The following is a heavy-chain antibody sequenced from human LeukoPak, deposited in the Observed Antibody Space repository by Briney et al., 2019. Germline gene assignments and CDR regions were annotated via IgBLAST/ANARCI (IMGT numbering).Heavy chain of an antibody. J-gene: IGHJ2*01. CDR2: ISYDENDK. CDR1: KFTFAAYD. V-gene: IGHV3-30*03. CDR3: ARVTILTGYRRRESPYFDL. D-gene: IGHD3-9*01. Sequence: HPGGSLRLSCAASKFTFAAYDMHWVRQAPGKGLEWVAVISYDENDKYYADSVKGRFTISRDNAKNTLYLQMNSLRSEDTAVYYCARVTILTGYRRRESPYFDLWGRGTLVTVSS.